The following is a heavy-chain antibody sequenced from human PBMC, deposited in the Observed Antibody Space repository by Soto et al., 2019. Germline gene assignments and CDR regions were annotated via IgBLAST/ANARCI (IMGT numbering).Heavy chain of an antibody. Sequence: EVPLVESGGGLVQPGGSLRLSCAASGFTFSSYWMHWVRQAPGKGLVWVSRINSDGSSTSYADSVQGRFTISRDNAQNPLYLQMNSLRAEDTAVYYCARMSSSWYFSLSLWGQGTLVTVSS. CDR3: ARMSSSWYFSLSL. V-gene: IGHV3-74*01. J-gene: IGHJ4*02. CDR1: GFTFSSYW. CDR2: INSDGSST. D-gene: IGHD6-13*01.